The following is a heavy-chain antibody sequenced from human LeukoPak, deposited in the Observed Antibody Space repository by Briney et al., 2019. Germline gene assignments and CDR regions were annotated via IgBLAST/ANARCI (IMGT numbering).Heavy chain of an antibody. CDR2: IWYDGSNK. D-gene: IGHD5-12*01. J-gene: IGHJ4*02. V-gene: IGHV3-33*08. CDR3: VRNIREYSGSGPFDY. CDR1: GFTFSSYA. Sequence: GGSLRLSCAASGFTFSSYAMQWVRQAPGKGLEWVAVIWYDGSNKYYADSVKGRFTISRDNSKNTLSLQMNSLRVEDTAVYYCVRNIREYSGSGPFDYWGQGTLVTVSS.